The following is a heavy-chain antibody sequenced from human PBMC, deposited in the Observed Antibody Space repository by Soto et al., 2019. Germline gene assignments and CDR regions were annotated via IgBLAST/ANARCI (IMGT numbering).Heavy chain of an antibody. V-gene: IGHV3-33*01. D-gene: IGHD3-10*01. CDR2: LWYDGDDK. J-gene: IGHJ4*02. Sequence: QVLLVESGGGVVQPGTSLRLSCAASGFTIGSYGMHWVRQAPGKGLEWVAGLWYDGDDKYYGDSVKGRLTISRDNSRNTLYHQKNSLRAEDTAVYYCVRGPYYGLYYFDSWGQGTLVTVSS. CDR1: GFTIGSYG. CDR3: VRGPYYGLYYFDS.